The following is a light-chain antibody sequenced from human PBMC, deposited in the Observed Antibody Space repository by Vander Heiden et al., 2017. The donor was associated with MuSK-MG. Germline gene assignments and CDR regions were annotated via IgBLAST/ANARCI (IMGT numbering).Light chain of an antibody. CDR1: QCVLNRSHTQNS. J-gene: IGKJ3*01. CDR3: QQYYTTLT. CDR2: WAS. Sequence: DIVMTQSPASLAVSLGERATINCQSSQCVLNRSHTQNSLAWYQQKPRQPPKLLIYWASTRESGVPARFSGSESATDSTLTISSLQAEVVAVYCCQQYYTTLTFGPGTKVEIK. V-gene: IGKV4-1*01.